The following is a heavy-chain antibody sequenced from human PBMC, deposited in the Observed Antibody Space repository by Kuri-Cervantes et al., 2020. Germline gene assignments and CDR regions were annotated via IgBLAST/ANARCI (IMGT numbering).Heavy chain of an antibody. V-gene: IGHV1-18*01. CDR3: AIVGWVVTADDDY. D-gene: IGHD2-21*02. CDR1: GYTFTSYD. J-gene: IGHJ4*02. Sequence: AEVQISCKASGYTFTSYDISWVRQAPGQGLEWMGWINHYNTNTNYTQKFQGRFTMTTDTSTNTAYMEVRSLRSDDTAVYFCAIVGWVVTADDDYWGQGTLVTVSS. CDR2: INHYNTNT.